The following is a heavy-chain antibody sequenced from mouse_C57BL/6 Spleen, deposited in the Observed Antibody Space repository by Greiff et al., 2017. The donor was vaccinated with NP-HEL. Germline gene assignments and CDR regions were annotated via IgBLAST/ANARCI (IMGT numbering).Heavy chain of an antibody. D-gene: IGHD2-5*01. Sequence: VKLMESGPGLVAPSQSLSITCTVSGFSLTSYGVDWVRPSPGKGLEWLGVIWGVGSTNYNSALKSRLSISKDNSKSQVFLKMNSLQTDDTAMYYCASEDYSRLAYWGQGTLVTVSA. J-gene: IGHJ3*01. CDR1: GFSLTSYG. CDR3: ASEDYSRLAY. V-gene: IGHV2-6*01. CDR2: IWGVGST.